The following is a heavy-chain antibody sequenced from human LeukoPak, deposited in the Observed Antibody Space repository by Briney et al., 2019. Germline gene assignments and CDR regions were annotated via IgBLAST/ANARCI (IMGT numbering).Heavy chain of an antibody. CDR3: ARDSSSWYGGFDY. J-gene: IGHJ4*02. CDR1: GYTFTGYY. Sequence: WASVKVSCKASGYTFTGYYMHWVRQAPGQGLEWMGWINPNSGGTNYAQKFQGRVTMTRDTSISTAYMELSRLRSDDTAVYYCARDSSSWYGGFDYWGQGTLVTVSS. CDR2: INPNSGGT. V-gene: IGHV1-2*02. D-gene: IGHD6-13*01.